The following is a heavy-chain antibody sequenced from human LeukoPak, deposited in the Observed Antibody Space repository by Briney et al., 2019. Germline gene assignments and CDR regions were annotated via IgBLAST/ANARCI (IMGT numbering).Heavy chain of an antibody. CDR3: ARECCSGGSCYSDY. Sequence: GGSLRLSYAASGFTFSSYSMNWVRQAPGKGLEWVSYISSSSSTIYYADSVKGRFTISRDNAKNSLYLQMNSLRAEDTAVYYCARECCSGGSCYSDYWGQGTLVTVSS. CDR1: GFTFSSYS. J-gene: IGHJ4*02. CDR2: ISSSSSTI. D-gene: IGHD2-15*01. V-gene: IGHV3-48*01.